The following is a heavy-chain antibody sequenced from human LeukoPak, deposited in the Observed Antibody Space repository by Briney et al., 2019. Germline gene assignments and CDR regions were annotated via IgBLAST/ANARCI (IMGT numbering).Heavy chain of an antibody. CDR1: GYTFTGYY. Sequence: GPVKVSCKASGYTFTGYYMHWVRQAPGQGLEWMGWINPNSGGTNYAQKFQGRVTMTRDTSISTAYMELSRLRSDDTAVYYCARGLDVVVPAAIRGYYYYYGMDVWGQGTTVTVSS. V-gene: IGHV1-2*02. J-gene: IGHJ6*02. D-gene: IGHD2-2*02. CDR2: INPNSGGT. CDR3: ARGLDVVVPAAIRGYYYYYGMDV.